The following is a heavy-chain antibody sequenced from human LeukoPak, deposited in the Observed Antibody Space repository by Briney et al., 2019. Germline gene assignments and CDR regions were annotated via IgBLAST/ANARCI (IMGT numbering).Heavy chain of an antibody. CDR2: INHSGST. J-gene: IGHJ3*02. Sequence: PSETLSLTCAVYGGSFSGYYWSWIRQPPGKGLEWIGEINHSGSTNYNPSLKSRVTISVDTSKNQFSLKLSSVTAADTAVYYCARDSGSDAFDIWGQGTMVTVSS. CDR1: GGSFSGYY. D-gene: IGHD3-10*01. V-gene: IGHV4-34*01. CDR3: ARDSGSDAFDI.